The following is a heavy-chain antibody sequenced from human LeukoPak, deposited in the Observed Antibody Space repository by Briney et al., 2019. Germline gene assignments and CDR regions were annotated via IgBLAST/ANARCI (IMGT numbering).Heavy chain of an antibody. J-gene: IGHJ4*02. D-gene: IGHD3-16*01. Sequence: SETLSLTCNVSGASFSSTTYYWAWIRQPPGKGLEWIGSIYSGGSTFYNPSLMGRVTISVDTSKNQFSLKLNSVTAADTAVYFCARPHHHYDTDTSVTTAFYFDYWGQGTLVPVSS. CDR3: ARPHHHYDTDTSVTTAFYFDY. CDR2: IYSGGST. V-gene: IGHV4-39*01. CDR1: GASFSSTTYY.